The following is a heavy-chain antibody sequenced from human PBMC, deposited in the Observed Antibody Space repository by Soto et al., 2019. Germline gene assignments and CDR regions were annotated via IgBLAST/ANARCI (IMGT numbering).Heavy chain of an antibody. D-gene: IGHD6-13*01. Sequence: PSETLSLTCTVSGGSMSGYYWSWIRQPPGEGLEWIGNSFYAGGTKYNPSLKRRVTVSVDTSKNQFSLKLSSVTAADTAVYYCASSYSSRSPFDYWGQGTLVTVSS. CDR3: ASSYSSRSPFDY. CDR1: GGSMSGYY. CDR2: SFYAGGT. V-gene: IGHV4-59*08. J-gene: IGHJ4*02.